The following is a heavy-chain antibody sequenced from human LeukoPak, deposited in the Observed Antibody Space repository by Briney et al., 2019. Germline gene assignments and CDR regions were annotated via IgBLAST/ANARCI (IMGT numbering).Heavy chain of an antibody. CDR3: ARHGGSWTFDI. D-gene: IGHD6-13*01. Sequence: SETLSLTCTVSGGSISSYYWSWIRQPPGKGLEWIGYIYYSGSTNYNPSLKSRLTISLDTSKNRFSLKLRSVTAADTAVYYCARHGGSWTFDIWGRGTMVTVSS. CDR1: GGSISSYY. CDR2: IYYSGST. V-gene: IGHV4-59*01. J-gene: IGHJ3*02.